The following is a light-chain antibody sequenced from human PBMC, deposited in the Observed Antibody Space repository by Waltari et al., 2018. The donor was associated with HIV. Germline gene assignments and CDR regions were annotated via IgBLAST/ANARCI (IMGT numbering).Light chain of an antibody. CDR3: QSYDSSLSGWGV. CDR2: VNS. V-gene: IGLV1-40*01. CDR1: SSNIGAGYD. J-gene: IGLJ2*01. Sequence: QSVLTQPPSVSGAPGQRVTISCTGSSSNIGAGYDVHWYQQLPGTAPKLLIYVNSNRPSGSPDRFSGSKSGTSASLAITGLQAEDEADYSCQSYDSSLSGWGVFGGGTKLTVL.